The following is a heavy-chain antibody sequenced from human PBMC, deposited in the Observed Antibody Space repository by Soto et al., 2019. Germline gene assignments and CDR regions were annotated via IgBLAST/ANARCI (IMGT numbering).Heavy chain of an antibody. CDR3: ARVSGGSRGWFDP. V-gene: IGHV4-34*01. CDR2: INHSGST. Sequence: QVRLQQWGAGLLKPSETLSLTCAVYGGSFSGYYWSWIRQPPGKGLEWIGEINHSGSTNYNPSLKSRVTISVDTSKNQFSLKLSSVTAADTAVYYCARVSGGSRGWFDPWGQGTLVTVSS. CDR1: GGSFSGYY. J-gene: IGHJ5*02. D-gene: IGHD3-16*01.